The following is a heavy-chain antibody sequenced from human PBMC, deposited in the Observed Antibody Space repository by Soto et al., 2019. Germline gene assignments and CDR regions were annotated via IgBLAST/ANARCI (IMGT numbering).Heavy chain of an antibody. CDR2: IWYDGSNK. V-gene: IGHV3-33*08. D-gene: IGHD5-18*01. CDR3: ARDTAMVSYYYYGMDV. CDR1: GFTFSSYA. J-gene: IGHJ6*02. Sequence: PGGSLRLSCAASGFTFSSYAMHWVRQAPGKGLEWVAVIWYDGSNKYYADSVKGRFTISRDNSKNTLYLQMNSLRAEDTAVYYCARDTAMVSYYYYGMDVWGQGTTVTVSS.